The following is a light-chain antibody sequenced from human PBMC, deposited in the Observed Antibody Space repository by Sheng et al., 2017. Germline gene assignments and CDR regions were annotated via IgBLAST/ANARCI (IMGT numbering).Light chain of an antibody. CDR3: QQYDTSAMHS. CDR2: GAS. Sequence: EIVLTQSPGTLSLSPGERAILSCRASQSVPSRQLAWYQQKPGQAPRLVMWGASNRATAITDRFIGGGSGTDFTLTISRLEPEDFAVYYCQQYDTSAMHSFGQGTKVEIK. V-gene: IGKV3-20*01. CDR1: QSVPSRQ. J-gene: IGKJ2*03.